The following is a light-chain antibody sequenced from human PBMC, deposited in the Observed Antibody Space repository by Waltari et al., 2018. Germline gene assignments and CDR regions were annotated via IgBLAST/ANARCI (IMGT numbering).Light chain of an antibody. CDR3: SSYAASHTVFL. V-gene: IGLV2-8*01. CDR1: SSDIGGYPY. J-gene: IGLJ2*01. Sequence: QSALTQLPSASGLPGQSVTISCTGTSSDIGGYPYVSGYQQHPGEAPQLIIFEAAKRSSGVPDLFSGSNAGNTASLSVSGLQADDEADYYCSSYAASHTVFLFGGGTKLTVL. CDR2: EAA.